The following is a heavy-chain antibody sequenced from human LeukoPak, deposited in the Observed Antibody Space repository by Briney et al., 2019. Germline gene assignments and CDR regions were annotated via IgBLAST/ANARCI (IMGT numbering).Heavy chain of an antibody. CDR1: GGSISSSSYY. V-gene: IGHV4-39*07. CDR3: ARGRVAAAGVSTNAFDI. Sequence: SETLSLTCTVSGGSISSSSYYWGWIRQPPGKGLEWIGEINHSGSTNYNPSLKSRVTISVDTSKNQFSLKLSSVTAADTAVYYCARGRVAAAGVSTNAFDIWGQGTMVTVSS. CDR2: INHSGST. J-gene: IGHJ3*02. D-gene: IGHD6-13*01.